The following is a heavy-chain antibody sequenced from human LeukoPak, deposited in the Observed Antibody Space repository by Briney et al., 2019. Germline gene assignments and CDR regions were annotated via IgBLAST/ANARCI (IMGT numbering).Heavy chain of an antibody. V-gene: IGHV3-73*01. Sequence: GGSLRLSCAASGFTISASPIHWVRQASGKGLEWVGRIRSKAYSYATAYAESVKGRFTISRDDSENTAYLQMDSLKTEDTAVYYCTRRVGDSYFYGMDVWGQGTPVTVSS. CDR2: IRSKAYSYAT. D-gene: IGHD5/OR15-5a*01. CDR3: TRRVGDSYFYGMDV. J-gene: IGHJ6*02. CDR1: GFTISASP.